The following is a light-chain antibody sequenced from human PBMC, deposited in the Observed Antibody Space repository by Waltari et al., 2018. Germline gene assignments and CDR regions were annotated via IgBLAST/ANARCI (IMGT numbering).Light chain of an antibody. Sequence: IVMTQSPATLSVSPGERVTLSCMASQSVSGNLAWYQQKPGQAPRLLMYGASTRAAGVPTRFSCSGSGTEFTVTISSLQSEDFAVYYCQQYNDWPQTFGQGTKLETK. V-gene: IGKV3-15*01. CDR3: QQYNDWPQT. CDR1: QSVSGN. CDR2: GAS. J-gene: IGKJ2*01.